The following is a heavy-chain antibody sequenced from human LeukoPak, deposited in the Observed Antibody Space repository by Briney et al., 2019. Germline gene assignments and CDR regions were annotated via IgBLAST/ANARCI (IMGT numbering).Heavy chain of an antibody. CDR2: ISGSGRST. D-gene: IGHD3-16*01. Sequence: GGSLRLSCAASGFTFSSCAMSWVRQAPVKGLEWVSTISGSGRSTYYADSVKGRFTISRDNSKNTLYLQMNSLRAEDTAVYYCAKDGAVQYYFDYWGQGTLVTVSS. J-gene: IGHJ4*02. CDR1: GFTFSSCA. CDR3: AKDGAVQYYFDY. V-gene: IGHV3-23*01.